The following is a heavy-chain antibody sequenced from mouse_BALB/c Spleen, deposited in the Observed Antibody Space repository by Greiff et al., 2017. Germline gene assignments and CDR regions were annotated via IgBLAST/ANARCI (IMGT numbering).Heavy chain of an antibody. J-gene: IGHJ1*01. V-gene: IGHV2-9*02. CDR2: IWAGGST. CDR1: GFSLTSYG. D-gene: IGHD1-1*01. Sequence: QVQLKESGPGLVAPSQSLSITCTVSGFSLTSYGVHWVRQPPGKGLEWLGVIWAGGSTNYNSALMSRLSISKDNSKSQVFLKMNSLQTDDTAMYYCARVGYYYGSSGYWYFDVWGAGTTVTVSS. CDR3: ARVGYYYGSSGYWYFDV.